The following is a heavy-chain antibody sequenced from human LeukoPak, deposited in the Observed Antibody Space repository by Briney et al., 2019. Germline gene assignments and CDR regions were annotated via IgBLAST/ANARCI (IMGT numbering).Heavy chain of an antibody. V-gene: IGHV3-21*01. CDR2: ISSSSSYI. CDR1: GFTFSSYS. CDR3: AREVYYDSSGYYSPLMDY. J-gene: IGHJ4*02. D-gene: IGHD3-22*01. Sequence: PGGSLRLSCAASGFTFSSYSMNWVRQAPGKGLEWVSSISSSSSYIYYADSVKGRFTISRDNAKSSLYLQMNSLRAEDTAVYYCAREVYYDSSGYYSPLMDYWGQGTLVTVSS.